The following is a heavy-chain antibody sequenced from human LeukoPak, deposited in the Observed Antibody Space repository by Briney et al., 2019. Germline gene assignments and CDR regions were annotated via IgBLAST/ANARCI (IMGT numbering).Heavy chain of an antibody. CDR2: IYYSGST. Sequence: SETLSLTCTVSGGSISSSSYYWGWIRQPPGKGLEWIGSIYYSGSTYYNPSLKSRVTISVDTSKNQFSLKLSSVTAADTAVYYCAREIAHSSGYYVAFDIWGQGTMVTVSS. CDR3: AREIAHSSGYYVAFDI. J-gene: IGHJ3*02. CDR1: GGSISSSSYY. V-gene: IGHV4-39*07. D-gene: IGHD3-22*01.